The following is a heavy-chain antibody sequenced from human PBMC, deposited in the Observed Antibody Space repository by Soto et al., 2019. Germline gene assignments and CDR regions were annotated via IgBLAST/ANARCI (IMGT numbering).Heavy chain of an antibody. CDR2: ISWNSGSI. V-gene: IGHV3-9*01. Sequence: EVQLVESGGGLVQPGRSLRLSCAASGFTFDDYAMHWVRQAPGKGLEWVSGISWNSGSIGYADSVKGRFTISRDNAKNSLYLQRNSLRAEDTALYYCAKDPADSSPYWGQGTLVTVSS. CDR1: GFTFDDYA. D-gene: IGHD6-25*01. CDR3: AKDPADSSPY. J-gene: IGHJ4*02.